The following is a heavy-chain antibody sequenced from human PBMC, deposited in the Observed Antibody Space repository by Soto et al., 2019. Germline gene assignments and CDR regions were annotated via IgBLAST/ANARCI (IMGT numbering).Heavy chain of an antibody. D-gene: IGHD6-6*01. CDR2: IYYSGST. J-gene: IGHJ4*02. CDR1: GGSISSSSYY. Sequence: QLQLQESGPGLVKPSETLSLTCTVSGGSISSSSYYWGWIRQPPGKGLEWIGSIYYSGSTYYNPSLKSRVTLSVDTSKNQFSLMLSSVTAADTAVYSCARREQLARSFDYWGQGTLVTVSS. CDR3: ARREQLARSFDY. V-gene: IGHV4-39*01.